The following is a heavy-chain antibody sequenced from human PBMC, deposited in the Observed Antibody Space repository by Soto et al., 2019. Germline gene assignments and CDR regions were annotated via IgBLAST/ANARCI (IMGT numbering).Heavy chain of an antibody. D-gene: IGHD5-12*01. Sequence: EVQLLESGGGLVQPGGSLRLSCAASGFTFSGFAMNWVRQAPGKGLEWVSSVDYSGVYTFYAASVKGRFTISRDNSKNMVYLELNSLRAEDTAVYYCAKRSGGFSEFDFWCQGALVIVSS. J-gene: IGHJ5*01. CDR2: VDYSGVYT. CDR3: AKRSGGFSEFDF. V-gene: IGHV3-23*01. CDR1: GFTFSGFA.